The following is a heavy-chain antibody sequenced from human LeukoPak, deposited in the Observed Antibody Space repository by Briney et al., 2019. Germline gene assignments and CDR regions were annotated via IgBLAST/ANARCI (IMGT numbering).Heavy chain of an antibody. J-gene: IGHJ6*02. D-gene: IGHD3-3*01. Sequence: GGSLRLSCAASGFTFSSYEMNWVRQAPGKGLEWVSYISSSGSTIYYADSVKGRFTISRDSAKNSLYLQMNSLRAEDTAVYYCARVYYDFWSGYYSDYYYGMDVWGQGTTVTVSS. V-gene: IGHV3-48*03. CDR2: ISSSGSTI. CDR1: GFTFSSYE. CDR3: ARVYYDFWSGYYSDYYYGMDV.